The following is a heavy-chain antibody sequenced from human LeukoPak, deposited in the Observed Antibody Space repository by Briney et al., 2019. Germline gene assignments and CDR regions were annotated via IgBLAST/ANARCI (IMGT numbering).Heavy chain of an antibody. J-gene: IGHJ5*02. CDR2: ISGSGGST. CDR3: ARDRGYYGSGSYQTKNWFDP. D-gene: IGHD3-10*01. Sequence: GGSLRLSCAASGFTFSSYAMSWVRQAPGKGLEWVSAISGSGGSTYYADSVRGRFTISRDNSKNTVYLQMNSLRAEDTAVYYCARDRGYYGSGSYQTKNWFDPWGQGTLVTVSS. V-gene: IGHV3-23*01. CDR1: GFTFSSYA.